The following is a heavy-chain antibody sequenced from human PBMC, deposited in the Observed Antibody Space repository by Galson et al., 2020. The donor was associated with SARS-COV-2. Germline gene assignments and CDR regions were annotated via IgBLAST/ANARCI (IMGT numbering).Heavy chain of an antibody. CDR2: INPSGGST. V-gene: IGHV1-46*01. D-gene: IGHD3-22*01. CDR3: ARDSAPNYYDSSGYFVVDI. CDR1: GYTFTSYY. Sequence: ASVKVSCKASGYTFTSYYMHWERQAPGQGLERMGIINPSGGSTSYAQKFQGRVTMTRDTSTSTVYMELSSLRSEDTAVYYCARDSAPNYYDSSGYFVVDIWGQGTMVTVSS. J-gene: IGHJ3*02.